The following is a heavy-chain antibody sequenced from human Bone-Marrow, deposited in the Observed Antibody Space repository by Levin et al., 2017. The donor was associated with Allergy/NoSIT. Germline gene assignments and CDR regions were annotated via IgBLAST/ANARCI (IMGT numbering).Heavy chain of an antibody. CDR3: ARDLDLRGVLIDY. V-gene: IGHV3-30-3*01. D-gene: IGHD3-10*01. Sequence: GGSLRLSCAASGFIFTSHAVHWVRQAPGKGLEWVAVISFDGSDKYYADSVRGRFTISRDNSKNTLYLQMNSLRPEDTAVYYCARDLDLRGVLIDYWGQGSPVSVSS. CDR2: ISFDGSDK. CDR1: GFIFTSHA. J-gene: IGHJ4*02.